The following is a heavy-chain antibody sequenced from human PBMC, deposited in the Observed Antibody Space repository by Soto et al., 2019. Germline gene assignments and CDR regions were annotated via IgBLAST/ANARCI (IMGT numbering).Heavy chain of an antibody. Sequence: GGSLRLSCAASGVTFSSYAMSWVRQAPGKGLEWVSAIRGSGGRGDTIYYVDSVKGRFTISRDNSKNTLYLQMNSLRAEDTAVYYCARRGPGTYFDYWGQGTLVTVSS. V-gene: IGHV3-23*01. CDR1: GVTFSSYA. CDR3: ARRGPGTYFDY. D-gene: IGHD6-13*01. J-gene: IGHJ4*02. CDR2: IRGSGGRGDTI.